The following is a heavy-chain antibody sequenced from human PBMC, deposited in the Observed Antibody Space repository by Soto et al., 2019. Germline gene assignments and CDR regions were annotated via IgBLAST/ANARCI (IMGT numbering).Heavy chain of an antibody. J-gene: IGHJ5*02. D-gene: IGHD3-16*01. Sequence: QVQLVQSGAEVKKPGASVKVSCKASGYTFTSYAMHWVRQAPGQRLECMGWINAGNGNTKYSQKFQGRVTITRDTSASSAYMVLRSLRCEGTAVYYCGRVWGLIWFGRWGQGSRGTVSS. V-gene: IGHV1-3*01. CDR2: INAGNGNT. CDR1: GYTFTSYA. CDR3: GRVWGLIWFGR.